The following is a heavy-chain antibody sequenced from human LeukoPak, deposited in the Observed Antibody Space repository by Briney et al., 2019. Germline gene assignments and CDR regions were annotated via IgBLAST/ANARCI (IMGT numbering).Heavy chain of an antibody. CDR1: AYAFTSYG. CDR3: AREDRSYPPFVDY. D-gene: IGHD1-26*01. V-gene: IGHV1-18*01. Sequence: ASVKVSCSASAYAFTSYGISWVREAPGPGIERMGWISAYNGNTNYAQKLQGTVTMTTDTSTSTAYMELRSLRSDDTAVYDCAREDRSYPPFVDYWGQGTLVTVSS. J-gene: IGHJ4*02. CDR2: ISAYNGNT.